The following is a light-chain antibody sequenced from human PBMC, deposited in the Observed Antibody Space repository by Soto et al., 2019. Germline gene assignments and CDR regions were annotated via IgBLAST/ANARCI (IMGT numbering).Light chain of an antibody. Sequence: GAPASLSGRPSQRLLHSNGNSYLDWYLQKPGKSPQLLIYLGSNRASGVPDRFSGSGSGTDFTLKISRVEAEDVGVYYCMQALQYPLTFGGGTKVDIK. CDR3: MQALQYPLT. V-gene: IGKV2-28*01. J-gene: IGKJ4*01. CDR1: QRLLHSNGNSY. CDR2: LGS.